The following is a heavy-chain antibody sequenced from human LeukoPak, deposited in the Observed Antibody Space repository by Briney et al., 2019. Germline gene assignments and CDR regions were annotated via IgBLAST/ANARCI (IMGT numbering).Heavy chain of an antibody. CDR2: ISESGTST. J-gene: IGHJ6*03. D-gene: IGHD6-19*01. CDR3: ARSTSGCSSPFLYHYLFYMDA. V-gene: IGHV3-48*03. Sequence: PGGSLRLSCAASGFTFNNYEMNWVRQAPGKGLEWVSYISESGTSTYYADSMKGRFTISRENADNSVYLQLNSLRFEDTAIYYCARSTSGCSSPFLYHYLFYMDASGKGTTVAVSS. CDR1: GFTFNNYE.